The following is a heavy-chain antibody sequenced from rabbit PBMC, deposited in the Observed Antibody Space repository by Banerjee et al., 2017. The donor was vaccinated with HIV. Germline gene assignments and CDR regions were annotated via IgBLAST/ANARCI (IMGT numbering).Heavy chain of an antibody. V-gene: IGHV1S45*01. D-gene: IGHD7-1*01. J-gene: IGHJ4*01. Sequence: QEQLVESGGGLVQPEGSLTLTCKASGFTLSSYWMWWVRQAPGKGLEWIACIGAGSSGTTYYASWAKGRFTISKTSSTTVTLQMTSLTAADTATYFCGRDPGYVGDGWYLDLWGPGTLVTVS. CDR1: GFTLSSYW. CDR3: GRDPGYVGDGWYLDL. CDR2: IGAGSSGTT.